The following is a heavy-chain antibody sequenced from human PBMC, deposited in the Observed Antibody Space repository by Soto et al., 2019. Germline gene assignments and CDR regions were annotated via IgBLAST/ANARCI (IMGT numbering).Heavy chain of an antibody. CDR3: ARLFAVAGTPDD. CDR1: GFSLSNARMG. D-gene: IGHD6-19*01. J-gene: IGHJ4*02. Sequence: QVTLKESGPVLVKPTETLTLTCTVSGFSLSNARMGVSWIRQPPGKALEWLAHIFSNDEKSYSTSLKSTLTISKDTSKSQVVLTMTHMDPVDTAKYYFARLFAVAGTPDDWGQGTLVTVSS. CDR2: IFSNDEK. V-gene: IGHV2-26*01.